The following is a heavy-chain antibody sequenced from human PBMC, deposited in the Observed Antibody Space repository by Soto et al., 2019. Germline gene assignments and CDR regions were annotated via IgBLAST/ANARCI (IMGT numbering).Heavy chain of an antibody. D-gene: IGHD3-10*01. CDR2: IYYSGSA. CDR3: ARGSMVGGVTPFDI. V-gene: IGHV4-31*03. Sequence: QVQLQESGPGLVKPSQTLSLTCNVSSGSISRGPYYWSWIRHHPGGGLEWIGYIYYSGSAYYNPSLEIRVTKSIDTSKSHFSLKLISVTAADTAVYYCARGSMVGGVTPFDIWGQGTLVTVSS. CDR1: SGSISRGPYY. J-gene: IGHJ3*02.